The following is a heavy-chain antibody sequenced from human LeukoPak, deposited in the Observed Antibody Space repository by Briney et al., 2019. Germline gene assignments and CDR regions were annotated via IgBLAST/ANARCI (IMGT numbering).Heavy chain of an antibody. V-gene: IGHV4-30-2*01. CDR2: IYHSGST. CDR3: ASGRDGYNWHFDY. Sequence: PSETLSLTCTVSGGSISSGGYYWSWIRQPPGKGLEGIGYIYHSGSTYYNPSLKSRVTISVDRSKNQLSLKLSSVTAADTAVYYCASGRDGYNWHFDYWGQGTLVTVSS. J-gene: IGHJ4*02. CDR1: GGSISSGGYY. D-gene: IGHD5-24*01.